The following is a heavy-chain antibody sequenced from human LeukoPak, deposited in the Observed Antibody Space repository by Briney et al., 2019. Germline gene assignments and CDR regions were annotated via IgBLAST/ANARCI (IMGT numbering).Heavy chain of an antibody. CDR2: IYYSGST. J-gene: IGHJ4*02. CDR3: ARDNYYDSD. V-gene: IGHV4-59*11. CDR1: GGSISSHY. Sequence: SETLSLTCTVSGGSISSHYWSWIRQPPGKGLEWIGYIYYSGSTNYNPSLKSRVTISVDTSKNQFSLKLSSVTAADTAAYYCARDNYYDSDWGQGTLVTVSS. D-gene: IGHD3-22*01.